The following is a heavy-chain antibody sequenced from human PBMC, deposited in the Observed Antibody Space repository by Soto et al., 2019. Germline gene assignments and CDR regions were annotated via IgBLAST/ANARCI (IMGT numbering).Heavy chain of an antibody. CDR1: GYTFTSYG. Sequence: VSLKVSCKASGYTFTSYGICWVRQAPGQGLEWMGWISAYNGNTNYAQKLQGRVTMTTDTSTSTDYMELRSLRSDDTAVYYCARDLPKWSPWFHXWGQGTLVTVSX. J-gene: IGHJ5*02. CDR3: ARDLPKWSPWFHX. D-gene: IGHD2-15*01. CDR2: ISAYNGNT. V-gene: IGHV1-18*01.